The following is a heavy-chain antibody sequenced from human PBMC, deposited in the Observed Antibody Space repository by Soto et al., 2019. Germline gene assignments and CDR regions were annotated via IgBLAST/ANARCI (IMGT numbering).Heavy chain of an antibody. CDR1: GSSISNAYYY. CDR2: IYHSGRT. CDR3: ARWVEVSLDYFDS. V-gene: IGHV4-31*03. D-gene: IGHD2-15*01. J-gene: IGHJ4*02. Sequence: PSDTLSLTCTVSGSSISNAYYYWSWVRQNPGKGLELIGHIYHSGRTYYNPSLKSRVTISVDTSKNQFSLNLSSVTAADTAVYYCARWVEVSLDYFDSWGQGTPVTVS.